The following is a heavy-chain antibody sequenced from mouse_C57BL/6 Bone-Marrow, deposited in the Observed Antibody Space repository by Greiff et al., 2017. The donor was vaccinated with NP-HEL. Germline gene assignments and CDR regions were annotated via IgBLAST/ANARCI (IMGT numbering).Heavy chain of an antibody. Sequence: QVQLQQSGAELARPGASVKLSCKASGYTFTSYGISWVKQRTGQGLEGIGEIYPRSGNTSYNEKFKGKATLTADKSSSTAYMELRSLTSEDSAVYFCARRYCFDYWGQGTTLTVSS. J-gene: IGHJ2*01. CDR3: ARRYCFDY. V-gene: IGHV1-81*01. CDR2: IYPRSGNT. CDR1: GYTFTSYG.